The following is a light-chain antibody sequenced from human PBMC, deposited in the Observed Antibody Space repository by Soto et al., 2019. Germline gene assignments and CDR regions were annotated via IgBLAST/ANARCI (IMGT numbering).Light chain of an antibody. CDR1: QGIGNA. Sequence: AAQLTLSPSSLSANVGDRVTMSCRASQGIGNALAWYQQKPGKAPKVLIYDASSLKSGVPSRFSGSGSGTDFTLTISSLQPEDFATYYCQQFNSFPLTFGGGTKVDI. CDR3: QQFNSFPLT. J-gene: IGKJ4*01. V-gene: IGKV1-13*02. CDR2: DAS.